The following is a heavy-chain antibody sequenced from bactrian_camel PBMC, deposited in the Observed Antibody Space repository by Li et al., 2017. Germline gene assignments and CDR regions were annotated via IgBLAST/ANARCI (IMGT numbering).Heavy chain of an antibody. CDR3: APGIKYGVCEASWSGYNF. CDR1: GYTGSLAC. CDR2: IDKDTRT. D-gene: IGHD6*01. Sequence: QVQLVESGGGLVQPGGSLRLSCAASGYTGSLACMAWFRQGPGKEREGVAPIDKDTRTSYLDSVKGRFTISQDNAKNTLYLQMNSLQPEDTAMYYCAPGIKYGVCEASWSGYNFWGQGTQVTVS. J-gene: IGHJ4*01. V-gene: IGHV3S53*01.